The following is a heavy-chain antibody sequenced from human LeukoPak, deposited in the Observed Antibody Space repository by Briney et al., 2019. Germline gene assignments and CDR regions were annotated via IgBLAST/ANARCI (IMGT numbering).Heavy chain of an antibody. Sequence: PGGSLRLSCAASGFTFSSYGMHWVRQAPGKGLEWVAVISYDGSNKYYADSVKGRFTISRDNSKNTLYLQMNSLRAEDTAVYYCAKEYGTGSYPQVGYFQHWGQGTLVTVSS. CDR2: ISYDGSNK. CDR3: AKEYGTGSYPQVGYFQH. D-gene: IGHD1-26*01. CDR1: GFTFSSYG. V-gene: IGHV3-30*18. J-gene: IGHJ1*01.